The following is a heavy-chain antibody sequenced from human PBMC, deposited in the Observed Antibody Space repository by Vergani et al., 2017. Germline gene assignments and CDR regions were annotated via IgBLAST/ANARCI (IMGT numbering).Heavy chain of an antibody. V-gene: IGHV1-2*06. J-gene: IGHJ5*02. CDR3: ARPLGAPAVAGTDWFDP. Sequence: QVQLVQSGAEVKKPGASVKVSCKASGYTFTGYYIHWVRQAPGQGLEWMGRINPNSGGTNYAQKFQGRVTMTRDTSISTAYMEMSRLRSDDTAVYYYARPLGAPAVAGTDWFDPWGQGTQVTVSS. CDR2: INPNSGGT. D-gene: IGHD6-19*01. CDR1: GYTFTGYY.